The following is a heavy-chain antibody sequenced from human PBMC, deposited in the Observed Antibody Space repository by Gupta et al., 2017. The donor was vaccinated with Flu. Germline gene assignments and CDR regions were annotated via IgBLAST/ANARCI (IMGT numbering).Heavy chain of an antibody. CDR1: GFTFSSYA. D-gene: IGHD3-3*01. Sequence: EVQLLESGGGLVQPGGSLRLSCAASGFTFSSYAMSWVRQAPGKGLEWVSAISGSGGSTYYADSVKGRFTISRDNSKNTLYLQMNSLRAEDTAVYYCARGPARFLEWLEGGGGYWGQGTLVTVSS. V-gene: IGHV3-23*01. CDR3: ARGPARFLEWLEGGGGY. J-gene: IGHJ4*02. CDR2: ISGSGGST.